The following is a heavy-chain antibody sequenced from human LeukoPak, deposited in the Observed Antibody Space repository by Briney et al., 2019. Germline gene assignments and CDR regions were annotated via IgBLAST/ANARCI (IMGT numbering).Heavy chain of an antibody. D-gene: IGHD1-26*01. J-gene: IGHJ3*02. Sequence: ASVKVSCKASGYTFTSYDINGVGQATGQGLEWKGWMNPNSGNTGYAQKFQGRVTMTMNTSIITAYMELSSLRSEDTAVYYCARELLVRDAFDIWGQGTMVTVSS. V-gene: IGHV1-8*01. CDR2: MNPNSGNT. CDR3: ARELLVRDAFDI. CDR1: GYTFTSYD.